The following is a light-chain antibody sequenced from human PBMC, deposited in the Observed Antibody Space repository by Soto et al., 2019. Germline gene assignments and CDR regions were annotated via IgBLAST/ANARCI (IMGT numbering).Light chain of an antibody. CDR3: QQYDTYWT. V-gene: IGKV1-5*01. CDR1: QSITTW. CDR2: DAS. Sequence: DIQMTQSPSTLSASVGDRVVITCRASQSITTWLAWYQQKPAKAPKLLIYDASSLESGVPSRFSGSGSGTEITLTISSLQPDDIATYYCQQYDTYWTFGQGTKVDIK. J-gene: IGKJ1*01.